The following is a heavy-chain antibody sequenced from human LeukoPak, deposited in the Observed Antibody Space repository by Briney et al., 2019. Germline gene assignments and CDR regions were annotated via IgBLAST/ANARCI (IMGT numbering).Heavy chain of an antibody. CDR1: GFTFSSYG. Sequence: PGGSLRLSCAASGFTFSSYGMHWVRQAPGKGLEWVAFIRYDGSNKYYADSVKGRFTISRDNSKNTLYLQMNSLRAEDTAVYYCARPGLGYCSGGSCYNWFDPWGQGTLVTVSS. V-gene: IGHV3-30*02. D-gene: IGHD2-15*01. CDR3: ARPGLGYCSGGSCYNWFDP. CDR2: IRYDGSNK. J-gene: IGHJ5*02.